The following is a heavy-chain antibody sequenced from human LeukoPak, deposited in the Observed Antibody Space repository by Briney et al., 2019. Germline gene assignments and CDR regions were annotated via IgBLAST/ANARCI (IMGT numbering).Heavy chain of an antibody. CDR3: ARGARYYDSSGYYLDY. CDR2: IYHSGST. CDR1: GYSISSGYY. Sequence: PSDTLSLTCTVSGYSISSGYYWGWIRQPPGKGLYWIGSIYHSGSTYYNPSLKSRVTISVDTSKNQFSLKLSSVTAADTAVYYCARGARYYDSSGYYLDYWGQGTLVTVSS. D-gene: IGHD3-22*01. V-gene: IGHV4-38-2*02. J-gene: IGHJ4*02.